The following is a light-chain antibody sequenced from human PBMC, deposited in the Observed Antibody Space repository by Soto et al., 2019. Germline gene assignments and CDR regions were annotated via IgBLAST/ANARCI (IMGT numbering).Light chain of an antibody. CDR1: SRDLGTYSY. Sequence: QSVLAQPASVSGSPGQSITISCTGTSRDLGTYSYVSWYQQHPGKAPKLIIYEVSYRPSGISNRFSGSKSGNTASLTISGLQAEDEGDYFCSSYRGSNTLVFGTGTKVTVL. CDR2: EVS. CDR3: SSYRGSNTLV. J-gene: IGLJ1*01. V-gene: IGLV2-14*01.